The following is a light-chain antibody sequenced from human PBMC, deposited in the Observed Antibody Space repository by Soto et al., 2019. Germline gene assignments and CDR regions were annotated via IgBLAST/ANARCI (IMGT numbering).Light chain of an antibody. J-gene: IGKJ4*01. CDR3: QQYGSSPPNT. CDR1: QSVSSSY. V-gene: IGKV3-20*01. Sequence: EIVFTQSPGTLSLSPGKRATISCRASQSVSSSYLAWYQQKPGQAPRLLIYGASSRATGIPDRFSGSGSGTDFTLTISRLEPEDFAVYYCQQYGSSPPNTFGGGTKVDNK. CDR2: GAS.